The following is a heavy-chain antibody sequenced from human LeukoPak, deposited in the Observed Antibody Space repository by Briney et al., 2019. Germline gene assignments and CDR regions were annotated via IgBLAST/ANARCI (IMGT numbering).Heavy chain of an antibody. Sequence: GASVKVSCKASGGTFSSYAISWVRQAPGQGLEWMGGIIPIFGTANYAQKFQGRVTITADKSTSTAYMELSSLRSEDTAVYYCARNERYGDTRLYHFDYWGQGTLVTVSS. J-gene: IGHJ4*02. CDR2: IIPIFGTA. CDR3: ARNERYGDTRLYHFDY. D-gene: IGHD4-17*01. V-gene: IGHV1-69*06. CDR1: GGTFSSYA.